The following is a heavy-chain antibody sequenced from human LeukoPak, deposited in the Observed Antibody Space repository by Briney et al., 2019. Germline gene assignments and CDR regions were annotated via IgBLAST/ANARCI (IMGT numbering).Heavy chain of an antibody. Sequence: PGGSLRLSCAASGFTFSSYAMSWVRQAPGKGLAWVSAIGGSGNNTYYADSVKGRFTISRDNSKDTLCLQMNSLRAEDTAIYYCAKLKRMSRYSDTSAYRGAFDIWGRGTMVTVSS. CDR1: GFTFSSYA. D-gene: IGHD3-22*01. J-gene: IGHJ3*02. CDR3: AKLKRMSRYSDTSAYRGAFDI. CDR2: IGGSGNNT. V-gene: IGHV3-23*01.